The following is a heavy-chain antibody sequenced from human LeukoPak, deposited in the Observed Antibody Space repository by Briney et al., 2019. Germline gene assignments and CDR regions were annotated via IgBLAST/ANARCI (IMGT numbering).Heavy chain of an antibody. D-gene: IGHD5-24*01. V-gene: IGHV3-66*01. CDR1: GFTVSSNY. Sequence: GSLRLSCAASGFTVSSNYMSWVRQAPGKGLEWVSVIYSGGSTYYADSVKGRFTISRDNSKNTLYLQMNSLRAEDTAVYYCARERRWLQLGYFDYWGQGTLVTVSS. CDR3: ARERRWLQLGYFDY. J-gene: IGHJ4*02. CDR2: IYSGGST.